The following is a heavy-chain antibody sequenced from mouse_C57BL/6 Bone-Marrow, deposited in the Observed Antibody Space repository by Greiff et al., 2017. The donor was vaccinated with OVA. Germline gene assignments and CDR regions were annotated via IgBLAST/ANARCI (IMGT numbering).Heavy chain of an antibody. Sequence: EVKLMESGGGLVQPGESLKLSCESNEYEFPSHDMSWVRKTPEKRLELVAAINSDGGSTYYPDTMERRFIISRDNTKKTLYLQMSSLRSEDTALDYCARPSYDGYYVWFAYWGQGTLVTVSA. J-gene: IGHJ3*01. CDR2: INSDGGST. D-gene: IGHD2-3*01. V-gene: IGHV5-2*01. CDR1: EYEFPSHD. CDR3: ARPSYDGYYVWFAY.